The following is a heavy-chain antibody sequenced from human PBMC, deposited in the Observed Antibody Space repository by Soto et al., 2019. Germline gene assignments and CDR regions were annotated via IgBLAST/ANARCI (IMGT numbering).Heavy chain of an antibody. D-gene: IGHD2-15*01. Sequence: EVQLLESGGGLVQPGGSLRLSCAASGFTFSTYCMNWVRQAPGKGLEWVSGISTSGGTTYYADSVKGRFTLSRDNSRNTMYLQMNSLRAEDTAVYYCAKEGYCGGGTCYSQNWGQGTLVTVSS. CDR3: AKEGYCGGGTCYSQN. CDR1: GFTFSTYC. V-gene: IGHV3-23*01. CDR2: ISTSGGTT. J-gene: IGHJ1*01.